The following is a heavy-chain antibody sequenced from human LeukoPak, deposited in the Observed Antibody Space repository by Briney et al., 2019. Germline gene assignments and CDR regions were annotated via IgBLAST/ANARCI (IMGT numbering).Heavy chain of an antibody. CDR1: GFTVSSNY. Sequence: GGSLRLSCAASGFTVSSNYMIWVRQASGKGLECVSVIYSDGTTYYADSVKGRFTISRDNSKNTLYLQMNSLRAEDSAAYYCAKGGISTMVRGVIGYMDVWGKGTTVTISS. V-gene: IGHV3-66*01. D-gene: IGHD3-10*01. J-gene: IGHJ6*03. CDR2: IYSDGTT. CDR3: AKGGISTMVRGVIGYMDV.